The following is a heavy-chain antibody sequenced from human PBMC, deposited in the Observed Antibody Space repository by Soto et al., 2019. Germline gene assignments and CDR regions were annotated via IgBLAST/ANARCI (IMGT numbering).Heavy chain of an antibody. Sequence: QVQLVESGGGVVQPGRSLRLSCVASGFKFTDYGLNWVRQTPGKGLEWVAISWFDGSIAYYAESVKGRFTISRDDSRNTVYWHMNSLRGEDTAMYYCARDGARIDSSGKFDYWGQGTQVTVSS. CDR3: ARDGARIDSSGKFDY. D-gene: IGHD3-22*01. V-gene: IGHV3-33*01. CDR1: GFKFTDYG. CDR2: SWFDGSIA. J-gene: IGHJ4*02.